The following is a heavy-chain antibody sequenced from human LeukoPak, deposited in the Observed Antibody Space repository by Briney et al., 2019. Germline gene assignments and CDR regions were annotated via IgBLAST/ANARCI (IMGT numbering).Heavy chain of an antibody. CDR3: ARGPMEVRLYYYDSSGYYGY. V-gene: IGHV1-2*02. CDR2: INPNSGGT. D-gene: IGHD3-22*01. J-gene: IGHJ4*02. Sequence: ASVKVSCKASGYTFTGYYMHWVRQAPGQGLEWMGWINPNSGGTNYAQKFQGRVTMTRDTSISTAYMELGRLRSDDTAVYYCARGPMEVRLYYYDSSGYYGYWGQGTLVTVSS. CDR1: GYTFTGYY.